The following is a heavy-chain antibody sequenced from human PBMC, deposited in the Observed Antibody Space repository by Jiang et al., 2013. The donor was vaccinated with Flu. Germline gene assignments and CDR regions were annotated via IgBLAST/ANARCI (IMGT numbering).Heavy chain of an antibody. CDR2: ISGSGGST. CDR1: GFTFSSYA. V-gene: IGHV3-23*01. D-gene: IGHD3-22*01. CDR3: AKDLYYYDSSGYELEY. Sequence: GLVQPGGSLRLSCAASGFTFSSYAMSWVRQAPGKGLEWVSAISGSGGSTYYADSVKGRFTISRDNSKNTLYLQMNSLRAEDTAVYYCAKDLYYYDSSGYELEYWGQGTLVTVSS. J-gene: IGHJ4*02.